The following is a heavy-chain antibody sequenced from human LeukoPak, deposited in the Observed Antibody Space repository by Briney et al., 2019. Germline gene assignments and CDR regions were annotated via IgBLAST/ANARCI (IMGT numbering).Heavy chain of an antibody. Sequence: TLSLTCTVSGGSISSGDYYWSWISQPPGKGLEWIGYIYYSGSTYYNPSLKSRVTISVDTSKNQFSLKLSSVTAADTAVYYCARERYCSSTSCYYRANWFDPWGQGTLVTVSS. CDR3: ARERYCSSTSCYYRANWFDP. D-gene: IGHD2-2*01. CDR2: IYYSGST. J-gene: IGHJ5*02. V-gene: IGHV4-30-4*08. CDR1: GGSISSGDYY.